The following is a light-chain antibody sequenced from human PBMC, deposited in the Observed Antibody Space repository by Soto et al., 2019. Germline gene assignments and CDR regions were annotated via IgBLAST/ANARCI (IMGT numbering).Light chain of an antibody. V-gene: IGLV1-44*01. Sequence: QSVLTQPPSASETPGQRVSISCSGSGSNIGSNTVHWYQQLPGTAPKPLMYNNNQRPSGVPDRFSGSKSGTSASLAISGLQSEDEADYYCAAWDDSLSGYVFGTGTKLNVL. CDR2: NNN. CDR1: GSNIGSNT. CDR3: AAWDDSLSGYV. J-gene: IGLJ1*01.